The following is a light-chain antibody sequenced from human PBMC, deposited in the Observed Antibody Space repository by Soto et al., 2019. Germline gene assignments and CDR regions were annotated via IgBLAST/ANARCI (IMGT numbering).Light chain of an antibody. CDR3: AAWDDSLGAYV. V-gene: IGLV1-44*01. CDR1: NSNIGTNT. CDR2: TNN. Sequence: QSALTQPPSASATPGQSVTISCSGSNSNIGTNTVNWYQQLPGTAPRLLIYTNNQRPSGVPQRFSGSKTGTSASLAIGGLQSEDGADYYCAAWDDSLGAYVFGTGTKATVL. J-gene: IGLJ1*01.